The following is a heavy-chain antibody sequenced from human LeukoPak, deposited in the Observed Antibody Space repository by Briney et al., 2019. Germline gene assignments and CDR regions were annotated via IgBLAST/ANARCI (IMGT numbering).Heavy chain of an antibody. V-gene: IGHV3-53*01. CDR2: IYSGGGT. J-gene: IGHJ4*02. CDR1: GFIVSSDY. D-gene: IGHD2-8*02. Sequence: PGGSLRLSCAASGFIVSSDYISWVRQTPGKGLEWVSVIYSGGGTFYADAVKGRFTISRDNSKNTVYLQMNSLRAEDTAVYYCASGGKYCTGGASYGDWGQGTLVTVSS. CDR3: ASGGKYCTGGASYGD.